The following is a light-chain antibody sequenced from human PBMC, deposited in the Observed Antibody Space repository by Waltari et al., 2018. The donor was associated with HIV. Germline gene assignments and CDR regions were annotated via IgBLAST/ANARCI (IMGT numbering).Light chain of an antibody. CDR2: GAS. V-gene: IGKV3-20*01. CDR3: QRYSTSPPYT. CDR1: QSIYGSY. Sequence: EIVLTQSPGTLSLSPGERATLSCRASQSIYGSYLAWYQQKPGQPPRFLIYGASSRAAGTPDRFSGSGSGTEFTLTISRLEPEDFVVYYCQRYSTSPPYTFGQGTKLENK. J-gene: IGKJ2*01.